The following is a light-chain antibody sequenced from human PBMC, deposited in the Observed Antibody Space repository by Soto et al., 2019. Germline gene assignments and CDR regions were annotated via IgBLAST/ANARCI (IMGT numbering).Light chain of an antibody. J-gene: IGKJ4*01. V-gene: IGKV3D-15*01. CDR2: DIS. Sequence: EIVMTQYTATLSVSPGERATLSCRASQSVSSNLAWYQQKPGQAPSLLIYDISARATGIPTRFSGSGSGTEFTLTISSLQSEDFAVYYCQQYNDWPLTFGGGTKVDIK. CDR3: QQYNDWPLT. CDR1: QSVSSN.